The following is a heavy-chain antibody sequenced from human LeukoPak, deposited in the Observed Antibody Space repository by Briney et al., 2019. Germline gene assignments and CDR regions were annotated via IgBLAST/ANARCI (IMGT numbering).Heavy chain of an antibody. Sequence: GGSLRLSCAASGFTFTGSEMTWVRQAPGKGLEWVSYITSRGDATYYADSVKGRFTISRDNARNPLFLQMNSLRAEDTAVYYCARDQRWFGELDFWGQGTLVTVSS. CDR1: GFTFTGSE. D-gene: IGHD3-10*01. CDR3: ARDQRWFGELDF. V-gene: IGHV3-48*03. J-gene: IGHJ4*02. CDR2: ITSRGDAT.